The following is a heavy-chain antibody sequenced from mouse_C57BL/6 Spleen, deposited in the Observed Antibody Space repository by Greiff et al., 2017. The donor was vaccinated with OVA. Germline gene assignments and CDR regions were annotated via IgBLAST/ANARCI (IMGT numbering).Heavy chain of an antibody. CDR1: GYTFTSYW. CDR2: IDPSDSYT. CDR3: CSYGNYVNY. Sequence: QVQLQQPGAELVMPGASVKLSCKASGYTFTSYWMHWVKQRPGQGLEWIGEIDPSDSYTNYNQKFKGKSTLTVDKSSSTAYMQLSSLTSEDSAVYYCCSYGNYVNYWGQGTTLTVSS. D-gene: IGHD2-1*01. V-gene: IGHV1-69*01. J-gene: IGHJ2*01.